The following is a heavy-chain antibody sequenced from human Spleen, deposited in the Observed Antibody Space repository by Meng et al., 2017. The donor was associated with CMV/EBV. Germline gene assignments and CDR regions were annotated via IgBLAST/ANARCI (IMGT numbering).Heavy chain of an antibody. J-gene: IGHJ6*02. V-gene: IGHV5-51*01. CDR2: IYPGDSDT. D-gene: IGHD6-19*01. Sequence: GGSLRLSCKGSGYSFSNYWIGWVRQMPGKGLEWMGIIYPGDSDTRYSPSFQGRVTISADKSISTAYLQWSSLKASDSAMYYCARGIAVAALTPYGVDVWGQGTTVTVSS. CDR3: ARGIAVAALTPYGVDV. CDR1: GYSFSNYW.